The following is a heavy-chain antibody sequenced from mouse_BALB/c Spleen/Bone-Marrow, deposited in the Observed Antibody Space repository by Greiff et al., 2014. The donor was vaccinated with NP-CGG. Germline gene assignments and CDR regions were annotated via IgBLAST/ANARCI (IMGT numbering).Heavy chain of an antibody. CDR2: IHPNSGNT. CDR1: GFTFTSSW. V-gene: IGHV1S130*01. J-gene: IGHJ1*01. D-gene: IGHD2-14*01. CDR3: ARSNRFWYFDV. Sequence: QVQLQQPGSVLVRPGTSVNLSCKASGFTFTSSWMHWAKQRPGQGLEWIGDIHPNSGNTYYNEKFKGKATLTVDSSSSTAYVDLSSLTSEDSAVYFCARSNRFWYFDVWGAGTTVTVSS.